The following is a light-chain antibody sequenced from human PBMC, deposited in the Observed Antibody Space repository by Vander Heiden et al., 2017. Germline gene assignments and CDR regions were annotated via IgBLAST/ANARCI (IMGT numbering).Light chain of an antibody. CDR2: GAS. CDR1: QSVTSNY. V-gene: IGKV3-20*01. Sequence: EIVLTQSPGTQSLSPGERATLSCRASQSVTSNYLAWYQQKPGQAPRLLIYGASTRATCIPDRFSGSGSGTDFTLTISRLEPEDFAVYYCQHYGSSPYTFGQGTKLEIK. CDR3: QHYGSSPYT. J-gene: IGKJ2*01.